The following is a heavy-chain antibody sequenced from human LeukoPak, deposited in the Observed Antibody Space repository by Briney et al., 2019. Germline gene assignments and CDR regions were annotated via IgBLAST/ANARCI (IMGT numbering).Heavy chain of an antibody. CDR3: ARGFRDTDMFLDY. CDR1: GFTFSSYE. CDR2: ISGSSSNV. V-gene: IGHV3-48*03. J-gene: IGHJ4*02. D-gene: IGHD5-18*01. Sequence: PGGSLRLSCAASGFTFSSYEMNWVRQAPGKGLEWVSAISGSSSNVYYAASVRGRFTISRDNAENSLYLQLNTMRAEDTAVYYCARGFRDTDMFLDYWGQGTLVTVSS.